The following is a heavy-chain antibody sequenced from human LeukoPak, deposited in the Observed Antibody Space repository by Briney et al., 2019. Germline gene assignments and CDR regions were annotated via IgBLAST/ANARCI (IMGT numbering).Heavy chain of an antibody. J-gene: IGHJ4*02. CDR1: GFTFSSYA. D-gene: IGHD4-23*01. Sequence: PGGSLRLSCAASGFTFSSYAMSWVRQAPGKGLEWVSSISSSSSYIYYADSVKGRFTISRDNAKNSLYLQMNSLRAEDTAVYYCARDIDYGGNRCDYWGQGTLVTVSS. CDR2: ISSSSSYI. CDR3: ARDIDYGGNRCDY. V-gene: IGHV3-21*01.